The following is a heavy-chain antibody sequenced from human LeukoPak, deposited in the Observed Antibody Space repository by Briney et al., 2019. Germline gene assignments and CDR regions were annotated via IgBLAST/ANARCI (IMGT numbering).Heavy chain of an antibody. CDR3: ARGIRGRRTFDY. D-gene: IGHD3-16*01. CDR2: MNPNSGNT. J-gene: IGHJ4*02. Sequence: ASVNVSCKASGYTFTSYDINWVRQATGQGLEWMGWMNPNSGNTGYAQKFQGRVTMTRNTSISTAYMELSSLRSEDTAVYYCARGIRGRRTFDYWGQGTLVTVSS. V-gene: IGHV1-8*01. CDR1: GYTFTSYD.